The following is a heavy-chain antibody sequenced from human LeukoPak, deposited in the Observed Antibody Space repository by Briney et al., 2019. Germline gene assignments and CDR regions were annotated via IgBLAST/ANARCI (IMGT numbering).Heavy chain of an antibody. Sequence: GGSLRLSCAAPGFTFRTSAMTWVRQAPGKGLEWVSAISDSGGSTFYADSVKGRFTISRDNSKNTLYLQMNSLRAEDTAVYYCAKSWSDDYWGQGTLVTVSS. CDR3: AKSWSDDY. CDR2: ISDSGGST. J-gene: IGHJ4*02. CDR1: GFTFRTSA. V-gene: IGHV3-23*01.